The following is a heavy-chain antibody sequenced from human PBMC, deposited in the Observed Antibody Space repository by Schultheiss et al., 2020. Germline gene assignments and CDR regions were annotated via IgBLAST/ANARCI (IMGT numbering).Heavy chain of an antibody. Sequence: SETLSLTCTVSGGSISSSNYYWGWIRQPPGKGLEWIGEIYHSGSTNYNPSLKSRVTMSVDTSKNQFSLKLSSVTAADTAVYYCARHTLPTTSGMDVWGQGTTVTVSS. CDR1: GGSISSSNYY. V-gene: IGHV4-39*01. CDR3: ARHTLPTTSGMDV. D-gene: IGHD4-17*01. CDR2: IYHSGST. J-gene: IGHJ6*02.